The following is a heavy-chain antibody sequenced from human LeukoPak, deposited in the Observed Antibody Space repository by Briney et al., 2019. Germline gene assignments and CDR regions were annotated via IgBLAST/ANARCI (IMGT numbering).Heavy chain of an antibody. V-gene: IGHV3-21*01. D-gene: IGHD2-2*01. CDR3: ARIPIVVVPDNWFDP. J-gene: IGHJ5*02. Sequence: PGGSLRLSCAASGFTFSSYSMNWVRQAPGKGLEWVSSISSSSSYIYYADSVKGRFTISRDNAKNSLYLQMNSPRAEDTAVYYCARIPIVVVPDNWFDPWGQGTLVTVSS. CDR1: GFTFSSYS. CDR2: ISSSSSYI.